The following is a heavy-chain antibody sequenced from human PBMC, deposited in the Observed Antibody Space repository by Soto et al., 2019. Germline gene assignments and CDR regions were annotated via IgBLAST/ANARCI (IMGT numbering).Heavy chain of an antibody. J-gene: IGHJ4*02. CDR3: AKDPNDSSGYYLSYFDY. CDR1: GFTFSSYA. V-gene: IGHV3-23*01. CDR2: ISGSGGST. Sequence: EVQLLEPGGGLVQPGGSLRLSCAASGFTFSSYAMSWVRQAPGKGLEWVSAISGSGGSTYYADSVKGRFTISRDNSKNTLYLQMNSLRAEDTAVYYCAKDPNDSSGYYLSYFDYWGQGTLVTVSS. D-gene: IGHD3-22*01.